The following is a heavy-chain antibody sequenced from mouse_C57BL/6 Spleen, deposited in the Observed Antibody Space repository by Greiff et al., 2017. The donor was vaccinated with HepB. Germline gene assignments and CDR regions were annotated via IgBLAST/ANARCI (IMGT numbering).Heavy chain of an antibody. CDR3: AREGYYGSSYVGY. V-gene: IGHV1-82*01. J-gene: IGHJ2*01. D-gene: IGHD1-1*01. Sequence: VQLQQSGPELVKPGASVKISCKASGYAFSSSWMNWVKQRPGTGLEWIRRIYPGDGDTNYNGKFKGKATLTADKSSSTAYMQLSSLTSEDSAVYFCAREGYYGSSYVGYWGQGTTLTVSS. CDR1: GYAFSSSW. CDR2: IYPGDGDT.